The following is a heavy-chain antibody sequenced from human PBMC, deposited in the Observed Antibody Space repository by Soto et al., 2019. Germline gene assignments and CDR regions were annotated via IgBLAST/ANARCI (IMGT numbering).Heavy chain of an antibody. CDR3: ARDGVSSTEYTWNYGTYFDY. Sequence: SETLSLTCTVSGGSISSYYWSWIRQPPGKGLEWIGYIYYSGSTNYNPSLKSRVTISVDTSKNQFSLYLQMNSLRLDDTAMYYCARDGVSSTEYTWNYGTYFDYWGQGALVTVSS. CDR2: IYYSGST. V-gene: IGHV4-59*01. J-gene: IGHJ4*02. CDR1: GGSISSYY. D-gene: IGHD1-7*01.